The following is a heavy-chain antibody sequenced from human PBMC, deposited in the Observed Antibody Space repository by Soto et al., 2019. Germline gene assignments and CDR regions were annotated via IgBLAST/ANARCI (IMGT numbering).Heavy chain of an antibody. CDR3: ASPPPPCGPTCYASPDF. CDR1: GFTFKSYW. V-gene: IGHV3-74*01. J-gene: IGHJ4*02. Sequence: EVQLVESGGGLVQPGGSLRLSCATSGFTFKSYWMHWVRQAPGKGLVWVSGLNSDGSATIYADSVKGRFTISRDNAKNTLYLPICSLRAEDTAVYYCASPPPPCGPTCYASPDFWGQGTLVTVSS. CDR2: LNSDGSAT. D-gene: IGHD2-2*01.